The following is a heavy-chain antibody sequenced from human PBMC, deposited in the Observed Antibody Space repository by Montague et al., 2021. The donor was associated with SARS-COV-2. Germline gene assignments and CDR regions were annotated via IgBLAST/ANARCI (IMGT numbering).Heavy chain of an antibody. J-gene: IGHJ6*02. CDR1: DGSISSPNW. V-gene: IGHV4-4*02. CDR2: IYYAGNT. CDR3: ARVGTYHYGIDV. D-gene: IGHD2-21*02. Sequence: SETLSLTCAVSDGSISSPNWWNWVRQPPGKGLEWIGEIYYAGNTNYNPSLKSRVTIFIDKSKNHFSLQLSSVTAADTAVYYCARVGTYHYGIDVWGQGTTVAVSS.